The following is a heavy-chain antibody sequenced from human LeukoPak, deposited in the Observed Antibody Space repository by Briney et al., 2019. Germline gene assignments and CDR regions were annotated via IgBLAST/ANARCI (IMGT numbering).Heavy chain of an antibody. CDR3: ARVDTAVVGYYYGMDV. D-gene: IGHD5-18*01. Sequence: GGPLRLSCTASGFTFSNYAMSWVRQAPGKGLEWVSTIFGSGGNTHYADSVKGRFTISRDNSKNTLYLQVNSLRGEDTAVYYCARVDTAVVGYYYGMDVWGRGTTVTVSS. J-gene: IGHJ6*02. CDR2: IFGSGGNT. V-gene: IGHV3-23*01. CDR1: GFTFSNYA.